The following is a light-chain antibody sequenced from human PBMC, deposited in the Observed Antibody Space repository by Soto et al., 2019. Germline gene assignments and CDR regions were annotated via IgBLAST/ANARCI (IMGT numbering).Light chain of an antibody. J-gene: IGLJ2*01. Sequence: QSALTQPASVSGSPGQSITISCTGTSSDVGSYNLVSWYQQHPGKAPKLMIYEGSKRPSGVSNRFSGSKSGNTASLTISGHQVEDEADYYCCSYAGSSTFVVFGGGTKLTVL. CDR2: EGS. CDR3: CSYAGSSTFVV. V-gene: IGLV2-23*03. CDR1: SSDVGSYNL.